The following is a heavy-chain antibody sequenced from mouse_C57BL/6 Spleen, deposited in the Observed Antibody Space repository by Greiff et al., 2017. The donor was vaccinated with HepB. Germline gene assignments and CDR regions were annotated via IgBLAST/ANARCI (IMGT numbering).Heavy chain of an antibody. J-gene: IGHJ2*01. CDR3: AREDSYYFDY. V-gene: IGHV1-81*01. CDR1: GYTFTSYG. Sequence: VKLMESGAELARPGASVKLSCKASGYTFTSYGISWVKQRTGQGLEWIGEIYPRSGNTYYNEKFKGKATLTADKSSSTAYMELRSLTSEDSAVYFCAREDSYYFDYWGQGTTLTVSS. CDR2: IYPRSGNT.